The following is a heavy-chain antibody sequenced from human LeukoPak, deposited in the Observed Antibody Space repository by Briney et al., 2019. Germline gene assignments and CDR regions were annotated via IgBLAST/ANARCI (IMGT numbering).Heavy chain of an antibody. CDR2: ISASGGSA. J-gene: IGHJ3*02. Sequence: PGGSLRLSSAVSGFTFTRYAMSWVRPAPEEGGGWVSGISASGGSAYYADSVKGRFTISTDDSKNTLNLQMNGLRVEDTAVYFCAKDPNGDYVGGFDMRGQGTMVIVSS. CDR1: GFTFTRYA. V-gene: IGHV3-23*01. CDR3: AKDPNGDYVGGFDM. D-gene: IGHD4-17*01.